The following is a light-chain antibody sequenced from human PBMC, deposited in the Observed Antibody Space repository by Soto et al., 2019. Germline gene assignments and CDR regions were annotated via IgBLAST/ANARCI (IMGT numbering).Light chain of an antibody. CDR1: SSDVGGYNY. CDR2: DVS. Sequence: QSALTQPASVSGSPGQSITISCTGTSSDVGGYNYVSWYQQHPGKAPILMIYDVSNRPSVVSNRFSGSKSGNTASLTISGLQAEDEADYYCSSYTTTSTVVFGGGTKLTVL. CDR3: SSYTTTSTVV. V-gene: IGLV2-14*03. J-gene: IGLJ2*01.